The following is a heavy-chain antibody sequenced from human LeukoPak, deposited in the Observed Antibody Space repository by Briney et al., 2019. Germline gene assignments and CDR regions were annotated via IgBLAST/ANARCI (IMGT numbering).Heavy chain of an antibody. Sequence: ASVKVSCKASGYTFTSYDINWVRQATGQGLEWMGWMNPNSGGTHYAQKFQGRVTMTRDTSISTAYMALSRLRSDDTAVYYCARDLGGSGSDAFDIWGQGTMVTVSS. V-gene: IGHV1-2*02. CDR3: ARDLGGSGSDAFDI. CDR1: GYTFTSYD. D-gene: IGHD1-26*01. J-gene: IGHJ3*02. CDR2: MNPNSGGT.